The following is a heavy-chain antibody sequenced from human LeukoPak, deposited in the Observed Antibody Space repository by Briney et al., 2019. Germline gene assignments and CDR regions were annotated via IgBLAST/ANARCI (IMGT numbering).Heavy chain of an antibody. J-gene: IGHJ4*02. Sequence: TLSLTCTVSADSLSSGGHYWAWIRQLPGKGLESIGSIHHSGSSCHNPSLKDRVAISVDASRKQFALRLSSVTAADTAIYYCARGGNRFGGFYFDYWGQGIQVIVSS. CDR1: ADSLSSGGHY. V-gene: IGHV4-31*03. D-gene: IGHD3-10*01. CDR3: ARGGNRFGGFYFDY. CDR2: IHHSGSS.